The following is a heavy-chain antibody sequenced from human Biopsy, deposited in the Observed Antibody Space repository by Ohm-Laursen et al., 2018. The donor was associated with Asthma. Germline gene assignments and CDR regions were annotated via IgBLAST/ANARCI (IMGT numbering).Heavy chain of an antibody. CDR3: VRAVRNEQWLAPFDY. CDR1: GGSISSFY. Sequence: SETLSLTCSVYGGSISSFYWSWIRQSPEKGLEWMGYVYWTGSTNYNPSLKSRITISVDTSKNRMFLELTSVTAADTAIYYCVRAVRNEQWLAPFDYWGQGKPVTVSS. CDR2: VYWTGST. J-gene: IGHJ4*02. D-gene: IGHD6-19*01. V-gene: IGHV4-59*01.